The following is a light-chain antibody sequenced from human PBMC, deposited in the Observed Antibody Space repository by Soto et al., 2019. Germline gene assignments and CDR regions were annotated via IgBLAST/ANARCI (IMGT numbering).Light chain of an antibody. CDR1: QTVRNW. J-gene: IGKJ2*01. V-gene: IGKV1-5*03. CDR3: QQYDASPLT. CDR2: KAS. Sequence: DIQMTQSPTTLSASVGDRAIITCRASQTVRNWLAWFQQKPGEAPKLLIYKASRLESGVSSRFSSSGYGTDFTLTITNLVPGDSATYFCQQYDASPLTFGQGTKLEIK.